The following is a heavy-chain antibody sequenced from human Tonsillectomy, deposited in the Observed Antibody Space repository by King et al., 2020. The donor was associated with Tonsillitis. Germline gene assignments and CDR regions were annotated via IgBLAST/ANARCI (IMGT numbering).Heavy chain of an antibody. J-gene: IGHJ4*02. Sequence: VQLVESGAEVKKPGASVKVSCKASGYTFTGYYIHWVRQAPGQGLEWMGWINPTSGGTNYAQKFQGRVTMTRDTSISTAYMDLSRLRSDDTAVYYCAREAQSSGWDFGYWGQGTLVTVSS. V-gene: IGHV1-2*02. CDR2: INPTSGGT. D-gene: IGHD6-19*01. CDR1: GYTFTGYY. CDR3: AREAQSSGWDFGY.